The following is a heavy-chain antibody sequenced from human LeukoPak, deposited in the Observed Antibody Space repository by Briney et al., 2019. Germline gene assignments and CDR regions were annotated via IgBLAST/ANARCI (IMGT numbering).Heavy chain of an antibody. D-gene: IGHD3-22*01. V-gene: IGHV4-59*01. CDR1: GGSISNYY. J-gene: IGHJ4*02. Sequence: SETLSLTCTVSGGSISNYYWSWIRQPPGKGLEWIGYIYYSGSTKYNPSLKSRVTISVDTSRNQFSLKLSSVTAADTAVYYCARASYYYDGLDSWGQGTLVTVSS. CDR2: IYYSGST. CDR3: ARASYYYDGLDS.